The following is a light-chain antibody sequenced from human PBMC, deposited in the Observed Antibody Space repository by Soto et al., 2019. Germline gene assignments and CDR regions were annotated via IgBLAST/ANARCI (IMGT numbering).Light chain of an antibody. Sequence: EIVMTQSPATLSVSPGESATLSCRASHSVSSNLAWYQHKPGQAPRLLIYGASTRTHGIPARFIGSGSGTEFTLTISSLQSEEFAVYYCQQYDNWPPYTVGQETKLEIK. J-gene: IGKJ2*01. CDR2: GAS. V-gene: IGKV3-15*01. CDR3: QQYDNWPPYT. CDR1: HSVSSN.